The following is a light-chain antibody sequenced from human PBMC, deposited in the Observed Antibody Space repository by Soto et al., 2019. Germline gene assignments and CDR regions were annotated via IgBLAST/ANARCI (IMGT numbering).Light chain of an antibody. CDR1: STDVGGYNY. J-gene: IGLJ3*02. Sequence: QSALTQPASVSGSPGQSIAISCTGTSTDVGGYNYVSWYQQHPGKAPKLIIYEVSNRPSGVSNRFSGAKSGNTASLTISGLQAEDEADYYCSSYRSDSTLVFGGGTKVTVL. CDR3: SSYRSDSTLV. V-gene: IGLV2-14*01. CDR2: EVS.